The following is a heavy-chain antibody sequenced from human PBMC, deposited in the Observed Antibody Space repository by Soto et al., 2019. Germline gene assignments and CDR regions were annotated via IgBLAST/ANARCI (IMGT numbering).Heavy chain of an antibody. D-gene: IGHD6-13*01. J-gene: IGHJ5*02. V-gene: IGHV1-3*01. CDR3: ARDRVAAAGSGDWFDP. CDR2: INAGNGNT. Sequence: QVQLVQSGAEVKKPGASVKASCKASGYTFTSYAMHWVRQAPGQRLEWMGWINAGNGNTKYSQKFQGRVTITRDTSASTAYKGLSSLRSEDTAVYYCARDRVAAAGSGDWFDPLGQGTLVTVSS. CDR1: GYTFTSYA.